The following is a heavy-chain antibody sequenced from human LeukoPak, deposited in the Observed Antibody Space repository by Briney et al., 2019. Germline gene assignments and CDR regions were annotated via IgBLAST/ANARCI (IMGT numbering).Heavy chain of an antibody. CDR2: INPYSGGT. CDR1: GYTFTGYY. D-gene: IGHD6-13*01. J-gene: IGHJ6*03. Sequence: ASVKVSCKASGYTFTGYYMHWVRQAPGQGLEWMGWINPYSGGTNCAQKFQGRVTMTRDTSINTAYMELSSLRFDDTAVYYCARGATAGRFSLRPTGAYYMDVWGKGTTVTVSS. CDR3: ARGATAGRFSLRPTGAYYMDV. V-gene: IGHV1-2*02.